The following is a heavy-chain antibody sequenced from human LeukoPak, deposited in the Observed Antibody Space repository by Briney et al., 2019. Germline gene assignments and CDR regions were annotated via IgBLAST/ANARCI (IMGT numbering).Heavy chain of an antibody. V-gene: IGHV3-64*02. CDR1: GFTFSSYT. CDR2: IISNGGST. J-gene: IGHJ6*03. CDR3: ARVKMGATINDCYYYYTDV. Sequence: GGSLRLSCAASGFTFSSYTIQWVRQAPGKGLVHVSAIISNGGSTHYTDSVKGRFSISRDNSKNTVYLQMSSLRPEGMAVYYCARVKMGATINDCYYYYTDVWGRGTTVTVSS. D-gene: IGHD1-26*01.